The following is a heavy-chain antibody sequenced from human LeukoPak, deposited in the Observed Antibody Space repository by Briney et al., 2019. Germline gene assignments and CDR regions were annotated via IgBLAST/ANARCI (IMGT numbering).Heavy chain of an antibody. CDR2: ISSSSSTI. D-gene: IGHD3-16*01. Sequence: GGSLCLSCAASGFTFSSYSMNWVRQAPGKGLEWVSYISSSSSTIYYADSVKGRFTISRDNAKNSLYLQMNSLTAEDTAVYYCTRVSYADGGYFDYWGEGTLVTVSS. V-gene: IGHV3-48*01. CDR1: GFTFSSYS. CDR3: TRVSYADGGYFDY. J-gene: IGHJ4*02.